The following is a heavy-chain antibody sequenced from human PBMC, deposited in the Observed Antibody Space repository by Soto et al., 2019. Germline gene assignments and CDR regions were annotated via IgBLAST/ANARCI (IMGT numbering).Heavy chain of an antibody. D-gene: IGHD3-9*01. V-gene: IGHV4-39*01. J-gene: IGHJ4*02. Sequence: SETLSLTCTFSGCSISSSSYYWGWIRQPPGKGLEWIGSIYYSGSTYYNPSLKSRVTISVDTSKNQFSLKLSSVTAADTAVYYCARQSHYDILTGYYTPTDLFDYWGQGTLVTVS. CDR1: GCSISSSSYY. CDR3: ARQSHYDILTGYYTPTDLFDY. CDR2: IYYSGST.